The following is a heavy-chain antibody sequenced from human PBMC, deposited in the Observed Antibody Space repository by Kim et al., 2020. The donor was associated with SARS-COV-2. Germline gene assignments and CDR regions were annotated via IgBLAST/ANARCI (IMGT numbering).Heavy chain of an antibody. J-gene: IGHJ6*02. D-gene: IGHD3-16*02. CDR3: ARVGYDDVWGSYRDYYSYYGMDV. Sequence: GGSLRLSCAASGFTFSDYYMSWIRQAPGKGLEGVSYISSSSSCTNYADSVKGRFTISRDNAKNSLYLQMNSLRAEDTAVYYCARVGYDDVWGSYRDYYSYYGMDVWRQGTTVTVSS. CDR1: GFTFSDYY. CDR2: ISSSSSCT. V-gene: IGHV3-11*05.